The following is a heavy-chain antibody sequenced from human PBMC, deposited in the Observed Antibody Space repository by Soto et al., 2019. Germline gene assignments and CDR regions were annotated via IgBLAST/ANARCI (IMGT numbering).Heavy chain of an antibody. CDR1: GYTFTSYG. D-gene: IGHD3-16*01. J-gene: IGHJ4*02. CDR3: ARDWFGVDY. CDR2: INAYNGNT. V-gene: IGHV1-18*01. Sequence: QVQLVQSGAEVKKPGASVKVSCKASGYTFTSYGISWVRQAPGQGLEWMGWINAYNGNTNYAQNLQGRLTMTTDTSTSRAYMELRSLRSDGTAVYYYARDWFGVDYWGQGTLVTVSS.